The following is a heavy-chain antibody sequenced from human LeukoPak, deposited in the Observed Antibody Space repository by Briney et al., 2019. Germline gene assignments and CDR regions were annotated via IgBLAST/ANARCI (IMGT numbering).Heavy chain of an antibody. CDR2: ISAYNGNT. CDR1: GYTFTSYG. V-gene: IGHV1-18*01. J-gene: IGHJ6*02. CDR3: ARDEPSYSYVQVGYYYGMDV. D-gene: IGHD5-18*01. Sequence: ASVKVSCKASGYTFTSYGISWVRQAPGHGLEWMGWISAYNGNTNYAQKLQGRVTMTTDTSTSTAYMELRSLRSDDTAVYYCARDEPSYSYVQVGYYYGMDVWGQGTTVTVSS.